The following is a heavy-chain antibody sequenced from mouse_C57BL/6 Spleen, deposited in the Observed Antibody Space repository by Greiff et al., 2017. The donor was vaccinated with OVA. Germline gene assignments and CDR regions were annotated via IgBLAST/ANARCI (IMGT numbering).Heavy chain of an antibody. CDR3: ARERVYSNYCDFDV. Sequence: VQLQQSGPGLVKPSQSLSLTCSVTGYSITSGYYWNWIRQFPGNKLEWMGYISYDGSNNYNPSLKNRISITRDTSKNQFFLKLNSVTTEDTATYYCARERVYSNYCDFDVWGTGTTVTVSS. D-gene: IGHD2-5*01. J-gene: IGHJ1*03. CDR1: GYSITSGYY. V-gene: IGHV3-6*01. CDR2: ISYDGSN.